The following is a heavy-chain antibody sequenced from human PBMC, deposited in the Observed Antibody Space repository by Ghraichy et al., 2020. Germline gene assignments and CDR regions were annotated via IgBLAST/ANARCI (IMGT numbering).Heavy chain of an antibody. D-gene: IGHD1-26*01. Sequence: GSLSLTCTVSGASISSSSYYWVWLRQPPGKAPGWNGSIYYSGSTYYKPSLKRRVTISEDTSKNQFSLKVSSVTAADTAVYYCAGQAVVGPTDYWGQGTLVTVSS. V-gene: IGHV4-39*01. CDR2: IYYSGST. CDR3: AGQAVVGPTDY. CDR1: GASISSSSYY. J-gene: IGHJ4*02.